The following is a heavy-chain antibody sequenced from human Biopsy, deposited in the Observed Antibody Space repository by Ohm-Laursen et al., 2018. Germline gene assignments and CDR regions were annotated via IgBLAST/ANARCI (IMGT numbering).Heavy chain of an antibody. CDR1: GYTFINYG. J-gene: IGHJ6*02. D-gene: IGHD1-1*01. CDR3: ARAKLEPVYYYYGMDV. CDR2: INTENGNT. V-gene: IGHV1-18*01. Sequence: ASVKVSCKTSGYTFINYGISWVRQAPGQGLEWMGWINTENGNTIYAQNLQGRVTMTADTSTSTAYMEVTSLRSDDTAVYYCARAKLEPVYYYYGMDVWGQGTTVTVSS.